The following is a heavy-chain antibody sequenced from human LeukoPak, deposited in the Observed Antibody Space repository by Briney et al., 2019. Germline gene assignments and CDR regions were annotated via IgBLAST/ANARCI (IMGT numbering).Heavy chain of an antibody. V-gene: IGHV4-59*08. Sequence: TSETLSLTCTVSGGSISSYYWSWIRQPPGKGLEWIGYIYYSGSTNYNPSLKSRVTISVDTSKNQFSLKLSSVTAADTAVYYCANAGRGQWPVYFDYWGQGTLVTVSS. CDR3: ANAGRGQWPVYFDY. J-gene: IGHJ4*02. CDR2: IYYSGST. CDR1: GGSISSYY. D-gene: IGHD6-19*01.